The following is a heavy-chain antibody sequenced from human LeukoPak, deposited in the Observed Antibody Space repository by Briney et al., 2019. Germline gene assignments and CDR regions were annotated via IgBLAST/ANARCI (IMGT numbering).Heavy chain of an antibody. V-gene: IGHV3-48*04. CDR2: IGSSGSTI. Sequence: GGSLRLSCAASGFTFSSYGMHWVRQAPGKGLEWVSYIGSSGSTIYYADSVKGRFTISRDNAKNSLYLQMNSLRAEDTAVYYCARDGGDAKYYYDSSGYLSWGQGTLVTVSS. J-gene: IGHJ4*02. CDR3: ARDGGDAKYYYDSSGYLS. CDR1: GFTFSSYG. D-gene: IGHD3-22*01.